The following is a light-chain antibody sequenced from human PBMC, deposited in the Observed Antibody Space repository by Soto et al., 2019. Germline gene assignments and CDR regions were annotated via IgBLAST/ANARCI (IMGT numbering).Light chain of an antibody. J-gene: IGKJ1*01. CDR1: QSISSW. CDR2: KAS. CDR3: QHGKT. V-gene: IGKV1-5*03. Sequence: DIHMTQSPSTLSASVGDRVTITCRASQSISSWLAWYQQKPGKAPKLLIYKASNLQTGVPSRFSGSGYGTEFTLTISSLQSADFAVYFCQHGKTFGQGTKVDIK.